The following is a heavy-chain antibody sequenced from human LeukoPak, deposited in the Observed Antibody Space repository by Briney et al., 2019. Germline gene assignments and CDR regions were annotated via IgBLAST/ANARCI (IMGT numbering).Heavy chain of an antibody. CDR2: IYTSGST. D-gene: IGHD6-19*01. CDR3: AREAQFSSGWYT. V-gene: IGHV4-61*02. Sequence: SGTPSPPRTVSGGSHTTCKYYWRWIPQPPRKGPGWIGRIYTSGSTNYNPSLKSRVTISIDTSKNQFSLKLSSVTAADTAVYYCAREAQFSSGWYTWGQGTLVSVSS. J-gene: IGHJ5*02. CDR1: GGSHTTCKYY.